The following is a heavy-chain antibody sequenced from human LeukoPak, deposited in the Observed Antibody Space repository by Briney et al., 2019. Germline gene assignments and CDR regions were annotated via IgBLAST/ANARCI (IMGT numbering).Heavy chain of an antibody. Sequence: GESLNIYCQGHGYSFTSYWIGWARQMPGQGLEWMGIIYPGDSDTRYSPSFQGQVPISADKSISTAYLQWSSLKASDTATYYCARVGEYQPGEYYFDYWGQGTLVTVSS. D-gene: IGHD2-2*01. CDR3: ARVGEYQPGEYYFDY. CDR2: IYPGDSDT. CDR1: GYSFTSYW. V-gene: IGHV5-51*01. J-gene: IGHJ4*02.